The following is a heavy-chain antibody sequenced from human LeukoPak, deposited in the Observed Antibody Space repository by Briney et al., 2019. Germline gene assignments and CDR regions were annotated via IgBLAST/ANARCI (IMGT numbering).Heavy chain of an antibody. J-gene: IGHJ4*02. CDR2: VHPDGRT. Sequence: PSETLSLTCGVSGGSVSSTSWWTWIRQPPGKGLEWIGEVHPDGRTNFNPSLKSRLTMSVDLSENHVSLKLTSVTAADTAVYYCAREGGFYRPLDYSGQGTLVTVSS. V-gene: IGHV4-4*02. D-gene: IGHD6-25*01. CDR1: GGSVSSTSW. CDR3: AREGGFYRPLDY.